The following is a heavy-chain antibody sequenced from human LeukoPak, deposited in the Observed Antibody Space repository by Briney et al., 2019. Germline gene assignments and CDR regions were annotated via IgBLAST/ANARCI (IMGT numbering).Heavy chain of an antibody. CDR2: IYTGGST. CDR1: GGSISSYY. V-gene: IGHV4-4*09. D-gene: IGHD2-15*01. J-gene: IGHJ5*02. Sequence: SETLSLTCTVSGGSISSYYWSWIRQPPGKGLEWIGYIYTGGSTNYNPSLKSRVTISVDTSKNQFSLKLSSVTAADTAVYYCARHVPSGYCSGGSCFGGFDPWGQGTLVTVSS. CDR3: ARHVPSGYCSGGSCFGGFDP.